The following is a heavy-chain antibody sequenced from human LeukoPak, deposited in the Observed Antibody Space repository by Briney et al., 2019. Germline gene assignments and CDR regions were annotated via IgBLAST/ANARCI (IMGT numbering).Heavy chain of an antibody. CDR1: GGSISSTIYY. V-gene: IGHV4-39*07. CDR2: IYYSWST. D-gene: IGHD1-14*01. CDR3: ARVGITFAY. J-gene: IGHJ4*02. Sequence: SETLSLTCTVSGGSISSTIYYWGWIRQPPGKGLEWIVNIYYSWSTYYNPSLKRRVTISVDTSKNQFSLKLSSVTAADTAVYYCARVGITFAYWGQGPLVTVSS.